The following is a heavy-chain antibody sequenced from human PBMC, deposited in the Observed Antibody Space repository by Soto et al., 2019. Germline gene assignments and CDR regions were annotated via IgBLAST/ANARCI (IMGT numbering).Heavy chain of an antibody. CDR3: ATDVRGVVTAAMWPWFDP. CDR1: GYTFTSYG. V-gene: IGHV1-18*01. D-gene: IGHD2-2*01. J-gene: IGHJ5*02. CDR2: ISAYNGNT. Sequence: ASVKVSCKASGYTFTSYGISWVRQAPGQGLEWMGWISAYNGNTNYAQKLQGRVTMTTDTSTSTAYMELRSLRSDDTAVYYCATDVRGVVTAAMWPWFDPWGQGTLVNVSS.